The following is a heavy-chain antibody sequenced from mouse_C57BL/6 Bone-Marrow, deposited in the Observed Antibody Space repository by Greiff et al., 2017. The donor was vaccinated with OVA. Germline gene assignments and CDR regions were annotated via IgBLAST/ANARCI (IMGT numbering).Heavy chain of an antibody. CDR2: IDPENGDT. CDR1: GFNIKDDY. J-gene: IGHJ1*03. Sequence: EVQLQQSGAELVRPGASVQLSCTASGFNIKDDYMHWVKQRPEQGLEWIGWIDPENGDTEYASKFQGKATITADTSSNTAYLQLSSLTSEDTAVYYCTTERDYDWYFDVWGTGTTVTVSS. CDR3: TTERDYDWYFDV. D-gene: IGHD2-4*01. V-gene: IGHV14-4*01.